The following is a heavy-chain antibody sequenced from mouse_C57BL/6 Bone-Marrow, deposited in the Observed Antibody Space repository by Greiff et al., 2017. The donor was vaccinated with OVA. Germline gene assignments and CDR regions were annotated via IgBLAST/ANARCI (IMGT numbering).Heavy chain of an antibody. CDR1: GYTFTDYE. J-gene: IGHJ2*01. D-gene: IGHD2-5*01. CDR2: IDPETGGT. V-gene: IGHV1-15*01. Sequence: QVQLQQSGAELVRPGASVTLSCKASGYTFTDYEMHWVKQTPVHGLEWIGAIDPETGGTAYNQKFKGKATLTADKSSSTAYVELRSLTSKDSAVYDCTRSYSSDGDFDYWGQGTTLTVSS. CDR3: TRSYSSDGDFDY.